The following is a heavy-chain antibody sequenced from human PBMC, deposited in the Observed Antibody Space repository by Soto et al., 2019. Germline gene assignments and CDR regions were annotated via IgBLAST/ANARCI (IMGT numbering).Heavy chain of an antibody. CDR3: ARDLNSGFWSERGKYFHX. CDR1: GGSITGYQ. D-gene: IGHD3-3*01. V-gene: IGHV4-4*07. CDR2: IYCSGST. Sequence: SETLSLTCTVSGGSITGYQWSWIRQTGGKGLEWILRIYCSGSTNYNPSLKSRVIMSVDTSKKQFSLKVTSVSAADTAVYYCARDLNSGFWSERGKYFHXWGQGTRVTVSX. J-gene: IGHJ5*02.